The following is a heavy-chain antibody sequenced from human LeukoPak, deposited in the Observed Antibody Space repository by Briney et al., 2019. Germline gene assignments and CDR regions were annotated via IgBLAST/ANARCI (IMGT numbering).Heavy chain of an antibody. Sequence: PGGSLRLSCAASRFSFSSYGMHWVRQAPGKGLEWVSFIRYDGSNKYYADSVKGRLTISRDNSKNTLYLQMNSLRAEDTAVYYCANQDSTEYSYYFDFWGQGTLVTVSS. D-gene: IGHD2/OR15-2a*01. V-gene: IGHV3-30*02. CDR3: ANQDSTEYSYYFDF. CDR1: RFSFSSYG. J-gene: IGHJ4*02. CDR2: IRYDGSNK.